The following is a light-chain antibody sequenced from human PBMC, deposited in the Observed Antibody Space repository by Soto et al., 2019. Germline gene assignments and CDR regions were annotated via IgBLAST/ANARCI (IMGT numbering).Light chain of an antibody. J-gene: IGLJ1*01. CDR1: SSDVGAYNY. Sequence: QSALTQPASVSGSPGQSITISCTGTSSDVGAYNYVSWFQQHPGKAPKLMIYDVSDRPSGVSNRVSGSKSVNTASLTISGLQAEDEADYYCSSYTTSSTRDVFGTGTKVTVL. CDR2: DVS. V-gene: IGLV2-14*01. CDR3: SSYTTSSTRDV.